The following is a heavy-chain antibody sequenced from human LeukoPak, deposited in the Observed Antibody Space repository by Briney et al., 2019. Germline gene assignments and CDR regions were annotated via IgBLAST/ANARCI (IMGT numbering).Heavy chain of an antibody. CDR2: IYPGDSDT. J-gene: IGHJ3*02. V-gene: IGHV5-51*01. CDR3: ATAIITIFGVAPDAFDI. Sequence: GESLKISCKGSGYSFTSYWIGWVRQMPGKGLEWMGIIYPGDSDTRYIPSFQGQVTISADKSISTAYLQWSSLKASDTAMYYCATAIITIFGVAPDAFDIWGQGTMVTVSS. CDR1: GYSFTSYW. D-gene: IGHD3-3*01.